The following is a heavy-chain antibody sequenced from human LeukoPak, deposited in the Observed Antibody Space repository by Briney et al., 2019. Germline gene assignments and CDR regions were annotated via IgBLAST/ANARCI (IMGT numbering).Heavy chain of an antibody. V-gene: IGHV3-33*01. Sequence: GGSLRLSCAASGFTFSSYGMQGVRRAPGKGLEWVSVIWYDGSNKYYAGSVKGRFTISRDNSKNPLYLQMHSMRAQDPAVYYSARRQLEGYCSGGSCYTGHDYWGQPTLVTVPS. CDR1: GFTFSSYG. CDR2: IWYDGSNK. CDR3: ARRQLEGYCSGGSCYTGHDY. J-gene: IGHJ4*02. D-gene: IGHD2-15*01.